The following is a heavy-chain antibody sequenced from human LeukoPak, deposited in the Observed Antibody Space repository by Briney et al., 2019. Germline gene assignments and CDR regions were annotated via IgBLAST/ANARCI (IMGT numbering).Heavy chain of an antibody. V-gene: IGHV4-59*08. CDR1: GGSISSYY. CDR3: ARQRVVPGNGYNWFDP. D-gene: IGHD2-2*01. CDR2: ISYTGST. J-gene: IGHJ5*02. Sequence: SETLSLTCTVSGGSISSYYWSWIRQPPGKGLEWIGYISYTGSTNYNPSLGSRLTISVDTSKNQFSLKLSSVTAADTAVYYCARQRVVPGNGYNWFDPWGQGTLVTVSS.